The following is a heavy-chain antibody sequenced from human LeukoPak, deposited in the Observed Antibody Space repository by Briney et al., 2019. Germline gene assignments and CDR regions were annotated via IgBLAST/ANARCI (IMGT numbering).Heavy chain of an antibody. CDR2: ISSSSSYI. D-gene: IGHD3-10*01. J-gene: IGHJ4*02. V-gene: IGHV3-21*01. CDR3: ARVFRNYVGGSYLGN. Sequence: GGSLRLSCAASGFTFSSYSMNWVRQAPGKGLEWVSSISSSSSYIYYADSVKGRFTISRDNAKNSLYLQMNSLRAEDTAVYYCARVFRNYVGGSYLGNGGKGPLVTFSS. CDR1: GFTFSSYS.